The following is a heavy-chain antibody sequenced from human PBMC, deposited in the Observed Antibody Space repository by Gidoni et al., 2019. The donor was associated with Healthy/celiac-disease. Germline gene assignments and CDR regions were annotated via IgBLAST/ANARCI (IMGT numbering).Heavy chain of an antibody. J-gene: IGHJ6*03. Sequence: QLQLQESGPGLVKPSETLSLTCTVSGGSISSSSYYWGWIRQPPGKGLEWIGSIYYSGSTYYNPSLKSRVTISVDTSKNQFSLKLSSVTAADTAVYYCASHSGYSGYDLNYYYYYYMDVWGKGTTVTVSS. D-gene: IGHD5-12*01. V-gene: IGHV4-39*01. CDR3: ASHSGYSGYDLNYYYYYYMDV. CDR2: IYYSGST. CDR1: GGSISSSSYY.